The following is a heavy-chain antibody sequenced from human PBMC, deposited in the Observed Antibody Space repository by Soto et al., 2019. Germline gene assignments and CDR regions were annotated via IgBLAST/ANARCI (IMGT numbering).Heavy chain of an antibody. Sequence: EVRLLESGGGLVQPGGSLRLSCAASGFSFVSYAMSWVRQAPGQGLEWVSGISGSGGATYYADSVNGRFTISRDNSEDTLYLQMNSLRAEDTALYYCAKDYKSSSSYSAFFGSRGHGTLVTVSS. D-gene: IGHD6-6*01. J-gene: IGHJ4*01. CDR2: ISGSGGAT. V-gene: IGHV3-23*01. CDR3: AKDYKSSSSYSAFFGS. CDR1: GFSFVSYA.